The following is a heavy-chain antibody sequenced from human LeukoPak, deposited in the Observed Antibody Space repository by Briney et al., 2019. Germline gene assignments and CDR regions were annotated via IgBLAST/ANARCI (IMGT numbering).Heavy chain of an antibody. Sequence: GGSLRLSCAATGFTFRSHAMNWVRQAPGKGLEWVSGIGGSGGRTYYADSVTGRFTISRDNSKNTVYLQMNSLRAADTAVYYCARGRIAVALYYGMDVWGHGTTVIVFS. CDR2: IGGSGGRT. CDR1: GFTFRSHA. D-gene: IGHD6-19*01. V-gene: IGHV3-23*01. CDR3: ARGRIAVALYYGMDV. J-gene: IGHJ6*02.